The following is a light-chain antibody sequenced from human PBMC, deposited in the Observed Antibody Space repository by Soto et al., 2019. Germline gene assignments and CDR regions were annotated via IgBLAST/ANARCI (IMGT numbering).Light chain of an antibody. CDR1: SGHSSYA. CDR3: QTWGTGIRV. V-gene: IGLV4-69*01. J-gene: IGLJ3*02. CDR2: LNSGGSH. Sequence: QPVLTQSPSASAALGASVKLTCTLSSGHSSYAIAWHQQQPEKGPRYLMKLNSGGSHSTGDGIPDRFSGSSSGAERYLTISSLQSEAEADYYCQTWGTGIRVFGGGTKLTVL.